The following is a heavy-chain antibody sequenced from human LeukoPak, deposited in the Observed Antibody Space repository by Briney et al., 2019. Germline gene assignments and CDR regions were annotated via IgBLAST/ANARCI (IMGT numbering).Heavy chain of an antibody. CDR1: GYTFTSYG. CDR3: ARDEGLGGKYYDYFYGMDA. V-gene: IGHV1-18*04. J-gene: IGHJ6*02. Sequence: ASVKVFCKASGYTFTSYGISWVRQAPGQRLEWMGWISAYNDNTYYAQRVQGRVTMTTDMYTTTAYMELKSLRYDDTAVYYRARDEGLGGKYYDYFYGMDAWGQGTTVTVSS. CDR2: ISAYNDNT. D-gene: IGHD1-1*01.